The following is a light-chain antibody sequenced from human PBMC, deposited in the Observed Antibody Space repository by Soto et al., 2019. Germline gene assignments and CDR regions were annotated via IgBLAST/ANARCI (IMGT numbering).Light chain of an antibody. J-gene: IGKJ5*01. CDR3: QQSYTTHIT. CDR2: AVS. Sequence: DIQMTQSPSSLSASVGDRVTITCRASQSVSNYLNWYQQKPGKAPKLLIYAVSFLQSGVPSRFSGSGSRTDFTLTISSLQPEDFATYYCQQSYTTHITFGQGTRLVIK. CDR1: QSVSNY. V-gene: IGKV1-39*01.